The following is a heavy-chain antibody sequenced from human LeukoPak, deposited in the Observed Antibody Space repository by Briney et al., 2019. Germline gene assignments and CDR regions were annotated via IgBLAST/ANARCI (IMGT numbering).Heavy chain of an antibody. J-gene: IGHJ4*02. D-gene: IGHD6-13*01. CDR3: ARVGWAAAGTDY. Sequence: GASVKVSCKASGYTFTGYYMHWVRQAPGQGLEWMGSINPNSGGTNYAQKFQGSVTMTRDTSISTAYMELSRLRSDDTAVYYCARVGWAAAGTDYWGQGTLVTVSS. V-gene: IGHV1-2*02. CDR2: INPNSGGT. CDR1: GYTFTGYY.